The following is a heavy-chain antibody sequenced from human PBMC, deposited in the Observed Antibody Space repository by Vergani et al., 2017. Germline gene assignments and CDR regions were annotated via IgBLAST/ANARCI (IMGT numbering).Heavy chain of an antibody. J-gene: IGHJ6*02. CDR1: GFTFSSYA. Sequence: QVQLVESGGGVVQPGRSLRLSCAASGFTFSSYAMHWVRQAPGKGLEWVAVISYDGSNKYYADSVKGRFTISRDNSKNTLYLQMNSLRAEDTAVYYCARNSNYYDFWSGYYTVNYYYYGMDVWGQGTTVTVSS. D-gene: IGHD3-3*01. V-gene: IGHV3-30-3*01. CDR3: ARNSNYYDFWSGYYTVNYYYYGMDV. CDR2: ISYDGSNK.